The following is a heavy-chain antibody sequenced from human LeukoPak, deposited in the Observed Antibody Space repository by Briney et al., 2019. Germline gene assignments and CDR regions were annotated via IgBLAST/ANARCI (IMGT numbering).Heavy chain of an antibody. CDR2: ISSNGGST. V-gene: IGHV3-64D*09. CDR1: GFTFSSYA. Sequence: KPGGSLRLSCSASGFTFSSYAMHWVRQAPGKGLEYVSAISSNGGSTYYADSVKGRFTVSRDNSKNTLYLQMSSLRAEDTAVYYCVKGQRYYDSSGYYSIEYFQHWGQGTLVTVSS. CDR3: VKGQRYYDSSGYYSIEYFQH. J-gene: IGHJ1*01. D-gene: IGHD3-22*01.